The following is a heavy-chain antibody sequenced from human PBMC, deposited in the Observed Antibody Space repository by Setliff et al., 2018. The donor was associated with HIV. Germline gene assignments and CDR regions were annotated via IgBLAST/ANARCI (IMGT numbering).Heavy chain of an antibody. CDR2: ISGDGTRT. CDR1: GFSFESHW. J-gene: IGHJ4*02. CDR3: VRDRIEGRTVFDT. D-gene: IGHD2-8*02. V-gene: IGHV3-74*01. Sequence: LSCAASGFSFESHWMHWVRQSPGKGLVWISRISGDGTRTAYADSAKGRFTISRDNAANTLYLQVDGLRGEDSAVYYCVRDRIEGRTVFDTWGLGTLVTVSS.